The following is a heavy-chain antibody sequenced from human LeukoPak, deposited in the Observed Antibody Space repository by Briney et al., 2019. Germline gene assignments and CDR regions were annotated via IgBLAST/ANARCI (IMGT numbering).Heavy chain of an antibody. D-gene: IGHD3-3*01. CDR2: ISSSSRTI. V-gene: IGHV3-48*01. J-gene: IGHJ4*02. CDR1: GFTFSSYG. Sequence: GGSLRLSCAASGFTFSSYGMNWVRQSPGKGLEWVSYISSSSRTIYYPDSVKGRFTISRDNAKNSLYLQMTSLRAEDTAVYYCARGRSPTIFGVVIYSYFDYWGQGTLVTVSS. CDR3: ARGRSPTIFGVVIYSYFDY.